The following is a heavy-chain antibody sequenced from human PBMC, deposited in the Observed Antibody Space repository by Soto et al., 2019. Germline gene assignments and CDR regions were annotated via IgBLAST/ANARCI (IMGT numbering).Heavy chain of an antibody. D-gene: IGHD3-22*01. CDR3: ASAEYYYDTSGWFY. Sequence: PGGSLRLSCAASGFTFSSYDMHWVRQATEKGLEWVSAIGTAGDTYYPGSVKGRFTISRDNAKNSLYLQMNSLRAEDTAVYYCASAEYYYDTSGWFYWGQGTLVTVSS. J-gene: IGHJ4*02. V-gene: IGHV3-13*01. CDR1: GFTFSSYD. CDR2: IGTAGDT.